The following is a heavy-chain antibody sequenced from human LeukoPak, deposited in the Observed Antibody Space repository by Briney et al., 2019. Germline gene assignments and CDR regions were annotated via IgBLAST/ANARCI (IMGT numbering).Heavy chain of an antibody. D-gene: IGHD1-26*01. J-gene: IGHJ4*02. V-gene: IGHV1-2*02. CDR1: GYTLTELS. Sequence: GASVKVSCKVSGYTLTELSMHWVRQAPGQGLEWMGWINPNSGGTNYAQKFQGRVTMTRDTSISTAYMELSRLRSDDTAVYYCARDQLLDYWGQGTLVTVSS. CDR2: INPNSGGT. CDR3: ARDQLLDY.